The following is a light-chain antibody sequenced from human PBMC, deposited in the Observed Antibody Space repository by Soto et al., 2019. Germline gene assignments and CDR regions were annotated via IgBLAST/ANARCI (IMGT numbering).Light chain of an antibody. CDR3: QKYNRVPWT. J-gene: IGKJ1*01. V-gene: IGKV1-27*01. CDR1: QDISNY. Sequence: DIQMTQSPSSLSAPVGDRVTITCRASQDISNYLAWYQHKPGKVPRLLIYATSTLQSGVPSRFSGSGSGTDFTLTISSLQPEDVATYYCQKYNRVPWTFGQGTKVEVK. CDR2: ATS.